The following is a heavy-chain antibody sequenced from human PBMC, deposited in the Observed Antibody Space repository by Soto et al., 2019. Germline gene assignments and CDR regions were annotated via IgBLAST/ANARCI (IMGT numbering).Heavy chain of an antibody. CDR1: GFTFSDSP. D-gene: IGHD2-15*01. J-gene: IGHJ5*02. CDR2: IRSKADSYAT. Sequence: EVQLVESGGGLVQPGGSLKLSCTASGFTFSDSPMHWVRQASGKGLEWVGRIRSKADSYATAYGASVKGRFTISRDDSKNTAYLQMNSLKTEDAAVYYCSSHSPEDMRQTWGQGTLVTVSS. CDR3: SSHSPEDMRQT. V-gene: IGHV3-73*02.